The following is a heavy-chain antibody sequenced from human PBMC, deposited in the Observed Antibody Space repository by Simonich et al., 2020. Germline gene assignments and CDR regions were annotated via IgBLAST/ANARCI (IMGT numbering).Heavy chain of an antibody. D-gene: IGHD4-17*01. J-gene: IGHJ4*02. CDR2: IYHSGST. CDR3: ARDRDGDYDY. V-gene: IGHV4-38-2*02. CDR1: GYSISSGYY. Sequence: QVQLQESGPGLVKPSETLSLTCAVSGYSISSGYYWGWIRQPPGKGLEWIGSIYHSGSTYYNPSLKSRFTISVDTSKNHFSLKLSSVTAADTAVYYCARDRDGDYDYWGQGTLVTVSS.